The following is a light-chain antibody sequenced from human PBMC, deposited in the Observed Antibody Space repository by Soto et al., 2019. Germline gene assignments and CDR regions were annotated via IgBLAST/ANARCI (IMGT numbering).Light chain of an antibody. CDR1: QSIRNW. Sequence: VDRVTITCRASQSIRNWLAWYQQKPGKVPKLLIYDASSLASGVPSRFSGSGSGTEFTLTISSLQPDDFASFYCQEYNSYTWTFGQGTKVDIK. CDR2: DAS. J-gene: IGKJ1*01. CDR3: QEYNSYTWT. V-gene: IGKV1-5*01.